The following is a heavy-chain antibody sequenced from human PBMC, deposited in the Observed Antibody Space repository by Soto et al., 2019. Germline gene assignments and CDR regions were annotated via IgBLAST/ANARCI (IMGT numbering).Heavy chain of an antibody. J-gene: IGHJ4*02. CDR2: IYWDDSK. CDR1: GFSLTTDRVG. Sequence: QITLKESGPTLVKPTQTLTLTCTFSGFSLTTDRVGVGWIRQPPGEALEWLAVIYWDDSKTYRPSLESRLTIIKDTSKNQVALTMTNMDSLDTATYYCAHVYGGRSLYWGQGTLVTVSS. CDR3: AHVYGGRSLY. V-gene: IGHV2-5*02. D-gene: IGHD1-26*01.